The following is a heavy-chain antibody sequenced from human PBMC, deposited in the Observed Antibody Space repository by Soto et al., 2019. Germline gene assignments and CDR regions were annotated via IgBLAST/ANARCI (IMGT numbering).Heavy chain of an antibody. V-gene: IGHV3-66*01. Sequence: EVPLVESGGGLVQPGGSLRLSCAASGFTVSSNYMSWVRQAPGKGLEWVSVIYSGDSTYYADSVKGRFTISRDNSKNTLYLQMNSLRAEDTAVYYCARDRGTLWGFDIWGQGTMVTVSS. CDR1: GFTVSSNY. CDR2: IYSGDST. J-gene: IGHJ3*02. CDR3: ARDRGTLWGFDI. D-gene: IGHD5-18*01.